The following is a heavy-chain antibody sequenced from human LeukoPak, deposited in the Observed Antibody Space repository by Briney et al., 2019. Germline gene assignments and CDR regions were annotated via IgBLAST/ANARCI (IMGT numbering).Heavy chain of an antibody. CDR2: ISSSTSYI. CDR3: ARGALYYMDV. CDR1: GFTFSSYS. Sequence: GGSLRLSCAASGFTFSSYSMNWVRQAPGQGLEWVSSISSSTSYIYYADSVKGRFTISRDNAKNSLYLQMNSLRAEDTAVYYCARGALYYMDVWGKGTTVTISS. V-gene: IGHV3-21*01. J-gene: IGHJ6*03.